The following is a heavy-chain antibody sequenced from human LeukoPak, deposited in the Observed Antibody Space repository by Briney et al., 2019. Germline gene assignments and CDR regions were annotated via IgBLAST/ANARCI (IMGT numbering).Heavy chain of an antibody. CDR3: ARTNYYDSSGYQGAGTYYYGMDV. J-gene: IGHJ6*02. Sequence: GASVKVSCKVSGYTLTELSMHWVRQAPGKGLEWMGGFDPEDGESIYAQKFQGRVTMTEDTSTDTAYMELSSLRSEDTAVYYCARTNYYDSSGYQGAGTYYYGMDVWGQGTTVTVSS. CDR1: GYTLTELS. CDR2: FDPEDGES. D-gene: IGHD3-22*01. V-gene: IGHV1-24*01.